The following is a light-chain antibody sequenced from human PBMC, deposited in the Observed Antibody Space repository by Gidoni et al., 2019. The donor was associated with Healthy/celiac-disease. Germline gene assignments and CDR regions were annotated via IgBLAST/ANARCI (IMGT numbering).Light chain of an antibody. Sequence: DILMTQSPSSLSASVGDRVTITCKASQDISNYLNWYQQKPGKAPKLLIYDASNMETGVPSRFSGSGSGTDFTFTISSLQPEDIATYYCQQYDNLPLTFGGGTKVEIK. V-gene: IGKV1-33*01. J-gene: IGKJ4*01. CDR3: QQYDNLPLT. CDR2: DAS. CDR1: QDISNY.